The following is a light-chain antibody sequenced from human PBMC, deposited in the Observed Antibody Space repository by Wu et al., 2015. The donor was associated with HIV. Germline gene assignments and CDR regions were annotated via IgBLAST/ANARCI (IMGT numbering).Light chain of an antibody. CDR2: KAS. CDR1: QSINDY. V-gene: IGKV1-5*03. J-gene: IGKJ2*01. CDR3: QQFNNYSPLYT. Sequence: DIQMTQSPSTLSASVGDRVTITCRASQSINDYLAWYQQKPGKAPKLLIYKASTLRSGVPSRFSGSGSGTEFTLTISSLQPDDFATYYCQQFNNYSPLYTFGQGTKVEIK.